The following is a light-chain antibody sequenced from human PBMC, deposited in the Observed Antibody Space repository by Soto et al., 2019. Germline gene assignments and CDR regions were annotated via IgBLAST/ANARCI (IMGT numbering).Light chain of an antibody. Sequence: DIQMTQSPSTLSASVGDRVTITCRASHSISTWLAWYQQKPGKAPKLLIYDASSLESGVSSRFSGSGSGTEFTLTISSLQTDDFATYYCQQYNSYSRTFGQGTKVDI. J-gene: IGKJ1*01. V-gene: IGKV1-5*01. CDR2: DAS. CDR1: HSISTW. CDR3: QQYNSYSRT.